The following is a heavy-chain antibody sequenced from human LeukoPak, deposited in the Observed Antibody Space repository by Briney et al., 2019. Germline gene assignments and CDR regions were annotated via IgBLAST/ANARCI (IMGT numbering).Heavy chain of an antibody. CDR3: ARDSGYDSWFDP. CDR2: IYYSGST. Sequence: PSETLSLTCTVSGGSTSSYYWSWIRQPPGKGLEWIGYIYYSGSTNYNASLKSRVTISVDTSKNQFSLKLSSVTAADTAVYYCARDSGYDSWFDPWGQGTLVTVSS. J-gene: IGHJ5*02. CDR1: GGSTSSYY. D-gene: IGHD3-22*01. V-gene: IGHV4-59*01.